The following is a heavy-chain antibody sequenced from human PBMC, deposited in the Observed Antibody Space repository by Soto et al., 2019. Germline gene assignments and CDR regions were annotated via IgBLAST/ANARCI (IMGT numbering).Heavy chain of an antibody. V-gene: IGHV3-30*18. Sequence: PGGSLRLSCAASGFTFSSYGMHWVRQAPGKGLEWVAVISYDGSNKYYADSVKGRFTISRDNSKNTLYLQMNSLRAEDTAVYYCAKRYDILIFYALDLDYYCMDFWGQGTTVTVFS. D-gene: IGHD3-9*01. CDR1: GFTFSSYG. J-gene: IGHJ6*02. CDR3: AKRYDILIFYALDLDYYCMDF. CDR2: ISYDGSNK.